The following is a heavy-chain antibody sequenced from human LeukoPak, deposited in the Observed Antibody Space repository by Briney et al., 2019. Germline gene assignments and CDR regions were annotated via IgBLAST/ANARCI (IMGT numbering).Heavy chain of an antibody. D-gene: IGHD2-15*01. Sequence: GGSLRLSCAASGFTFSSYWMSWDRQAPGKGLEWVANIKQDGSEKYYVDSVKGRFTISRDNAKNSLYLQMNSLRAEDTAVYYCARERRVVVVAATDYYYGMDVWGKGTTVTVSS. J-gene: IGHJ6*04. CDR3: ARERRVVVVAATDYYYGMDV. CDR2: IKQDGSEK. V-gene: IGHV3-7*03. CDR1: GFTFSSYW.